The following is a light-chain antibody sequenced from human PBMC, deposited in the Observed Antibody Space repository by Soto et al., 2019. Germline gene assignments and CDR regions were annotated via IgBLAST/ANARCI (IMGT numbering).Light chain of an antibody. V-gene: IGKV1-27*01. J-gene: IGKJ1*01. CDR3: QKYNSAPWT. CDR1: QGISSY. Sequence: DIQLTQSPSSLSASVGDRVTITCRASQGISSYLAWYQQRPGKVPQLLIYAASTLQSGVPSRFSGTGSGTDFTLTISSLQPEDVATYYCQKYNSAPWTFGQGTKVEIK. CDR2: AAS.